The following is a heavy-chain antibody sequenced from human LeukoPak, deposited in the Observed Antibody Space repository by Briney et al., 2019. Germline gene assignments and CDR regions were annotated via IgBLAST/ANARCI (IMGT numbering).Heavy chain of an antibody. CDR1: GFTFSSYG. CDR3: ARTVPYSGSYGSSFDY. Sequence: GGSLRLSCAASGFTFSSYGMHWVRQAPGKGLEWVAVIWYDRSNKYFADSVKGRFTISRDNSKNTLYLQMNSLRAEDTAVYYCARTVPYSGSYGSSFDYWGQGTLVTVSS. D-gene: IGHD1-26*01. J-gene: IGHJ4*02. CDR2: IWYDRSNK. V-gene: IGHV3-33*01.